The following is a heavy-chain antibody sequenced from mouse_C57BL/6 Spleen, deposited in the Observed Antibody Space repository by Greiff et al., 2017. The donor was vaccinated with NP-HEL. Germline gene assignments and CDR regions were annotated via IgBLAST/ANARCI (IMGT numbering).Heavy chain of an antibody. Sequence: VQLQQSGPELVKPGASVKLSCKASGYTFTSYDINWVKQRPGQGLEWIGWIYPRDGSNKYNEKFKGKATLTVDTSSSTAYMELHSLTSEDSAVYFCARSGIHYYGSSYDYYAMDYWGQGTSVTVSS. CDR1: GYTFTSYD. CDR3: ARSGIHYYGSSYDYYAMDY. CDR2: IYPRDGSN. V-gene: IGHV1-85*01. D-gene: IGHD1-1*01. J-gene: IGHJ4*01.